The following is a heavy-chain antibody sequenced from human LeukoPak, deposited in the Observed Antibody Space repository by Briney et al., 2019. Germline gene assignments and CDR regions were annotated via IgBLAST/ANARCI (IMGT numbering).Heavy chain of an antibody. CDR2: VSGSGGTT. J-gene: IGHJ4*02. CDR3: AKRAASEKYFDY. CDR1: GFTFSSYV. Sequence: AGPLRLSCAASGFTFSSYVMSWVRQAPGKGLEWVSVVSGSGGTTYYADSVKGRFTISRDNPQNTLYLHMNSLRAEDTAEYFCAKRAASEKYFDYWGQGTLVTVS. V-gene: IGHV3-23*01. D-gene: IGHD1-14*01.